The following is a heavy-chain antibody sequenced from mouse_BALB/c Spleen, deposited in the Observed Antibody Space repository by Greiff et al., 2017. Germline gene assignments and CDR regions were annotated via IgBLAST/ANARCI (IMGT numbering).Heavy chain of an antibody. J-gene: IGHJ3*01. CDR3: ARGIGSGYLFAY. V-gene: IGHV5-6-5*01. CDR1: GFTFSSYA. CDR2: ISSGGST. Sequence: DVKLVESGGGLVKPGGSLKLSCAASGFTFSSYAMSWVRQTPEKRLEWVASISSGGSTYYPDSVKGRFTISRDNARNILYLQMSSLRSEDTAMYYCARGIGSGYLFAYWGQGTLVTVSA. D-gene: IGHD3-1*01.